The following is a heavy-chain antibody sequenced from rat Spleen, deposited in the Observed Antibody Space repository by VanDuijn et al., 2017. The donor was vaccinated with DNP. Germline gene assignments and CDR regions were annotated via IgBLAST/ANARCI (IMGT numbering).Heavy chain of an antibody. J-gene: IGHJ1*01. CDR1: GFTFNNYW. Sequence: EVQVVESGGDLVQPGRSLKLSCVASGFTFNNYWMTWIRQVPGKGLEWVASISSSVGNTFYSDSVRGRFTFSRDNAKHNLYLQMNSLRSEDTATYYCTRGGGARNYYWFFDFWGPGTMVTVSS. D-gene: IGHD5-1*01. V-gene: IGHV5-31*01. CDR3: TRGGGARNYYWFFDF. CDR2: ISSSVGNT.